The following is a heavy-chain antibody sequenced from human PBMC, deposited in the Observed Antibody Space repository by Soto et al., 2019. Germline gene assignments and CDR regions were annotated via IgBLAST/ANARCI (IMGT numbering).Heavy chain of an antibody. D-gene: IGHD6-13*01. Sequence: GGSLRLSCAASGFTFSSYWMHWVRQAPGKGLVWVSRINSDGTSTTYADSVKGRFTISRDNARNTLYLQMNSLSADDTAVYYCARDQGYSISKWGQGTLVTVSS. CDR2: INSDGTST. CDR1: GFTFSSYW. CDR3: ARDQGYSISK. J-gene: IGHJ4*02. V-gene: IGHV3-74*01.